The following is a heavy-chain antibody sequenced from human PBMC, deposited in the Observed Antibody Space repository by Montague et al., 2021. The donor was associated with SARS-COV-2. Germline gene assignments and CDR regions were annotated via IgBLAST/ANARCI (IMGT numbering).Heavy chain of an antibody. J-gene: IGHJ5*02. Sequence: PALVKPTQTLTLTCRFSGFSLSTSGVGVAWIRQPPRKALEWLAVIYWNDDKRYSPSLKNRLTVTKDTSKNEVILTMTNMDPVDTATYYCARRRSVGDVWSGYNWSDPWGQGTLVTVSS. CDR3: ARRRSVGDVWSGYNWSDP. CDR2: IYWNDDK. D-gene: IGHD3-3*01. V-gene: IGHV2-5*01. CDR1: GFSLSTSGVG.